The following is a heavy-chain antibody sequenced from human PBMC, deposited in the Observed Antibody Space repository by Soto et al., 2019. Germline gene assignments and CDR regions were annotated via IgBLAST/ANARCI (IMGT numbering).Heavy chain of an antibody. J-gene: IGHJ4*02. CDR2: IYYSGST. CDR1: GGSFSPNY. V-gene: IGHV4-59*08. CDR3: ARHSNEYRKSLDY. Sequence: SETLSLTCTVSGGSFSPNYWSWIRQPPGKGLEWIAYIYYSGSTNSNPSLKSRVTISVDTSKNQFSLKLSSVTAADTAMYYCARHSNEYRKSLDYWGQGTLVTVSS. D-gene: IGHD1-1*01.